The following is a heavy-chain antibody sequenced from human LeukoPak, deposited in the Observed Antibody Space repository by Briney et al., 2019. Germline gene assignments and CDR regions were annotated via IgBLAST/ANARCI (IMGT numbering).Heavy chain of an antibody. V-gene: IGHV5-10-1*01. D-gene: IGHD3-9*01. CDR3: VGPGYDILTGYYNGGDY. Sequence: GESLKISCKGSGXSFTSYWISWVRQMPGKGLEWMGRIDPSDSYTNYSPSFQGHVTISADKSISTAYLQWSSLKASDTAMYYGVGPGYDILTGYYNGGDYWGQGTLVTVSS. CDR1: GXSFTSYW. CDR2: IDPSDSYT. J-gene: IGHJ4*02.